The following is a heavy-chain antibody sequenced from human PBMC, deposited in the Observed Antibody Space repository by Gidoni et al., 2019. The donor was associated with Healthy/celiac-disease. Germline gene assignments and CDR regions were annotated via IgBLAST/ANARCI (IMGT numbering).Heavy chain of an antibody. CDR1: GYTFTGYY. J-gene: IGHJ6*02. CDR2: INPNSGGT. Sequence: QVQLVQSGAEVKKPGASVKVSCKASGYTFTGYYMHWVRQAPGQGLEWMGWINPNSGGTNYAQKFQGRVTMNRDTSISTAYMELSRLRSDDTAVYYCARGGDSVAGPHYYYYYGMDVWGQGTTVTVSS. CDR3: ARGGDSVAGPHYYYYYGMDV. V-gene: IGHV1-2*02. D-gene: IGHD6-19*01.